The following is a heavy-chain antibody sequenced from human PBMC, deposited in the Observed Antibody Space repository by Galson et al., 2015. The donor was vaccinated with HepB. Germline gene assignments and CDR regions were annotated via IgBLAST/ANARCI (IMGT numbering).Heavy chain of an antibody. Sequence: SLRLSCAASGFTSSGSAIHWVRQASGKGPEWIGHIRSKTTNYATLYVSTLKGRFTISRDDSKNMAYLHMRSLRTDDTAVYYCVRSGDFSGYSSRWGQGTLVTVSS. CDR1: GFTSSGSA. V-gene: IGHV3-73*01. CDR2: IRSKTTNYAT. CDR3: VRSGDFSGYSSR. D-gene: IGHD6-13*01. J-gene: IGHJ4*02.